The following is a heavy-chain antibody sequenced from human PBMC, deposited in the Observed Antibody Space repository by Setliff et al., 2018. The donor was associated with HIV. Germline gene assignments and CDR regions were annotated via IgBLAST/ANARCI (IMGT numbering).Heavy chain of an antibody. CDR2: IYYSGST. Sequence: KSSETLSLTCTVSGGSISVSSHYWGWIRQPPGKGLEWIGSIYYSGSTYQNPSLKSRVAISVDTSKNQFSLKLSSVTAADTAFYLCARIIGSDIAGAQYYFDYWGQGTLVTVSS. J-gene: IGHJ4*02. V-gene: IGHV4-39*07. CDR3: ARIIGSDIAGAQYYFDY. D-gene: IGHD6-13*01. CDR1: GGSISVSSHY.